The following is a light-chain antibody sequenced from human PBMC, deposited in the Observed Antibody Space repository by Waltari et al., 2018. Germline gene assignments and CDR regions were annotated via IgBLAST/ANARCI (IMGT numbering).Light chain of an antibody. J-gene: IGLJ1*01. V-gene: IGLV2-23*02. CDR2: EVS. CDR1: SSDVGNYNL. Sequence: QSALTQSASVSGSPGQSITISCTGTSSDVGNYNLVSWYQQHPGKPPTLTIYEVSPRPSGVSNRFSGSKSGNPASLTISGLQPEDETDYYCCSYAGHSTYVFGTGTKVTVL. CDR3: CSYAGHSTYV.